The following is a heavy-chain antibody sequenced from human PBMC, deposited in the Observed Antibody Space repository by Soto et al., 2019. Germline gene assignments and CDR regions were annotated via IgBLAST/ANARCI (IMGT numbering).Heavy chain of an antibody. Sequence: PGGSLRLSCAASGFTFSGSAMHWVRQASGKGLEWVGRIRSKANSYATAYAASVKGRFTISRDDSKNTAYLQMNSLKTEDTAVYYCTGTKWELLRKIAYSWFDPWGQGTLVTVSS. CDR3: TGTKWELLRKIAYSWFDP. CDR1: GFTFSGSA. D-gene: IGHD1-26*01. V-gene: IGHV3-73*01. J-gene: IGHJ5*02. CDR2: IRSKANSYAT.